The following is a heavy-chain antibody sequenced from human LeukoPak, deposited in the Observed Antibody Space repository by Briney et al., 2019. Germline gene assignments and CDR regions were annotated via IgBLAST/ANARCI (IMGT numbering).Heavy chain of an antibody. Sequence: SETLSLTCTVSGGSISSYYWSWIRQPPGKGLEWIGYIYYSGSTNYNPSLKSRVTISVDTSKNRFSLKLSSVTAADTAVYYCAGRYCSSTSCYLPSWGQGTLVTVSS. CDR1: GGSISSYY. V-gene: IGHV4-59*12. CDR2: IYYSGST. CDR3: AGRYCSSTSCYLPS. D-gene: IGHD2-2*01. J-gene: IGHJ4*02.